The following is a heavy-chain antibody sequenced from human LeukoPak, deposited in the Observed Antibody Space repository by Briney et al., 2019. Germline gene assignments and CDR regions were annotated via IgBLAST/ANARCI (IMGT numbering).Heavy chain of an antibody. CDR2: GKRTKNGGTP. D-gene: IGHD3-22*01. V-gene: IGHV3-15*01. CDR3: ITDPGDYDSH. CDR1: RFTFTTAW. Sequence: GGSLRLSCVPSRFTFTTAWMSWVRQAPGQGLEWVARGKRTKNGGTPEYAAPVKGRFTISRDESKKTLYFEVYSLKREDTTGCYCITDPGDYDSHWGPGTLVTVSS. J-gene: IGHJ4*02.